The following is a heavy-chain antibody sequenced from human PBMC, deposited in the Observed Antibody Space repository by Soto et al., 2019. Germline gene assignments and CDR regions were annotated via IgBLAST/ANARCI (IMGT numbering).Heavy chain of an antibody. CDR1: GYTFTRYN. D-gene: IGHD2-15*01. CDR2: INPSGGTT. J-gene: IGHJ4*02. V-gene: IGHV1-46*01. CDR3: ARVRGGGSEHFFDY. Sequence: ASVKVSCKASGYTFTRYNVHWVRQAPGQGLEWMAIINPSGGTTYYVQKFEGRVTLTTDTSTSTVYMELSSLRSDDTAVYYCARVRGGGSEHFFDYWGQGTLVTVSS.